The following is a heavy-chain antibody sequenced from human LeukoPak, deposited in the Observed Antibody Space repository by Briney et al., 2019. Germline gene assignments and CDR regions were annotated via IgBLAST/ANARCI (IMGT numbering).Heavy chain of an antibody. Sequence: GGSLRLSCAASGFTFSSYAMSWVRQAPGKGLEWVSAISGSGGSTYYADSVKGRFTISRDNSKNTLYLQMSSLRAEDTAVYYCAKSQGSSGWYNYYYGMDVRGQGTTVTVSS. CDR2: ISGSGGST. CDR3: AKSQGSSGWYNYYYGMDV. CDR1: GFTFSSYA. J-gene: IGHJ6*02. V-gene: IGHV3-23*01. D-gene: IGHD6-19*01.